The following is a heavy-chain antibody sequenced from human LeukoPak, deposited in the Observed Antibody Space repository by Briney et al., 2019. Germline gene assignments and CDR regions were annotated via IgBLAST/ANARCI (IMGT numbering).Heavy chain of an antibody. V-gene: IGHV1-2*02. CDR1: GYTFTGYY. CDR2: INPNSGGT. CDR3: ARGTYYDSSGYAY. Sequence: ASVKVSCKASGYTFTGYYMHWVRQAPGQGLEWMGWINPNSGGTNYAQKFQGRVTMTRDTSIITAYLELSRLRSEDTAVYYCARGTYYDSSGYAYWGQGTLVTVSS. J-gene: IGHJ4*02. D-gene: IGHD3-22*01.